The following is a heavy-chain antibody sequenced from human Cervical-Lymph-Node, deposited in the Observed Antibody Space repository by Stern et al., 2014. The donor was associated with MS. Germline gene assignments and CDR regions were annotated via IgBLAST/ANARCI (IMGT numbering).Heavy chain of an antibody. CDR2: ISSSSSTI. J-gene: IGHJ4*02. CDR1: GFTFSSYS. D-gene: IGHD6-19*01. Sequence: EVKVVQSGGGLVQPGGSLRLSCAASGFTFSSYSMNWVRQAPGKGLEWVSYISSSSSTIYYADSVKGRFTISRDNAKNSLYLQMNSLRDEDTAVYYCARDHGYSSGWYRGVDYWGQGTLVTVSS. V-gene: IGHV3-48*02. CDR3: ARDHGYSSGWYRGVDY.